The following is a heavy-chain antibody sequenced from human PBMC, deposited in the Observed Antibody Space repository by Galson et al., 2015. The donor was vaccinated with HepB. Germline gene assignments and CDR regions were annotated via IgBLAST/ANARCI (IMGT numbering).Heavy chain of an antibody. D-gene: IGHD2-15*01. Sequence: SLRLSCAASDSTFSSYTMNWVRQTPGKGLQWVSYISTNGATIHYADSVKGRFTISRDNSENTLYLQMNSLRAEDSAVYYCVREVRNGWYYFDYWGQGTQGTVS. J-gene: IGHJ4*02. CDR3: VREVRNGWYYFDY. V-gene: IGHV3-48*01. CDR2: ISTNGATI. CDR1: DSTFSSYT.